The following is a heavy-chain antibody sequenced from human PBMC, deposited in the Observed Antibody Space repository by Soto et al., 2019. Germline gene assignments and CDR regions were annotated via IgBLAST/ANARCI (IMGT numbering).Heavy chain of an antibody. J-gene: IGHJ4*02. V-gene: IGHV5-51*01. CDR1: GYSFTSYW. D-gene: IGHD6-19*01. Sequence: GESLKISWKGSGYSFTSYWIGWVRQMPGKGLEWMGIIYPGDSDTRYSPSFQGQVTISADKSISTAYLQWSSLKASDTAMYYCARRSRASVAGTPVDYWGQGTLVTVSS. CDR2: IYPGDSDT. CDR3: ARRSRASVAGTPVDY.